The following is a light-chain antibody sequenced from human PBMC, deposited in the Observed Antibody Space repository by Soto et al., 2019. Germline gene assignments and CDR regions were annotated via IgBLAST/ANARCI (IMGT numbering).Light chain of an antibody. CDR2: KVT. V-gene: IGLV2-14*01. CDR1: ISDVGGYNY. CDR3: ISNTSAGTVV. Sequence: QSALTQPASVSGSPGQSLTISCTGTISDVGGYNYVSWYQQHPGKPPKLVIHKVTNRPSGVSNRFSGSKSGSTASLTISGLQAEDEADYYCISNTSAGTVVFGGGTQLTVL. J-gene: IGLJ2*01.